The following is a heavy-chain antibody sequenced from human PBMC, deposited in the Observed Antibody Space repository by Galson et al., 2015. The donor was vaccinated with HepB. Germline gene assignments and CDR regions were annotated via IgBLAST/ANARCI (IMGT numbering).Heavy chain of an antibody. Sequence: SVKVSCKASGYKFTSYDIGWVRQAPGQGLEWMGWISTYNGNTKYAESLQGIFTMTRNTSTSTVYMELRSLKSDDTAVYYCARDGYTSMVLGSYSYYGLDAWGQGTTFTGSS. D-gene: IGHD5-18*01. CDR1: GYKFTSYD. V-gene: IGHV1-18*04. J-gene: IGHJ6*02. CDR3: ARDGYTSMVLGSYSYYGLDA. CDR2: ISTYNGNT.